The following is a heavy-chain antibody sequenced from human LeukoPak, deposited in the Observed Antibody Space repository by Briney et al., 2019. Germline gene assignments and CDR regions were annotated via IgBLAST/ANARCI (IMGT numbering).Heavy chain of an antibody. CDR1: GGSISSYY. V-gene: IGHV4-59*12. D-gene: IGHD4-17*01. CDR3: ASSLSVTTVFDY. Sequence: SETLSLTCTVPGGSISSYYWSWIRQPPGKGLEWTGYIYYGGSTIYNPSLKSRVTISVAASKNQFSLRLSSVTASDTAVYYCASSLSVTTVFDYWGQGNLVTVSS. J-gene: IGHJ4*02. CDR2: IYYGGST.